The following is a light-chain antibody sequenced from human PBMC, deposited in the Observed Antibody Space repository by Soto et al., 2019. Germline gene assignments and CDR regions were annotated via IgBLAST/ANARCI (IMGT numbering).Light chain of an antibody. Sequence: EIVMTQSPATLSVSPGERATLSCRASQSVSSNLAWYQQKPGQAPRLLIYGASTRATGIPVRFSGGGSGTEFTLTISSRQSEDFAVYYCQQYNNWPPYTFGQGTKLAIK. CDR2: GAS. J-gene: IGKJ2*01. V-gene: IGKV3-15*01. CDR1: QSVSSN. CDR3: QQYNNWPPYT.